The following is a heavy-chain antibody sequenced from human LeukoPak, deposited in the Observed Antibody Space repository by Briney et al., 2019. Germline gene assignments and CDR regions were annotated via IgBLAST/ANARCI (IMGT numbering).Heavy chain of an antibody. CDR3: ATDLEQLVSGVGY. V-gene: IGHV1-24*01. Sequence: ASVKVSCKVSGYTLTELSMHWVRQAPGKGLEWMGGFDPEDGETIYAQKSQGRVTMTEDTSTDPAYMELSSLRSEDTAVYYCATDLEQLVSGVGYWGQGTLVTVSS. CDR2: FDPEDGET. D-gene: IGHD6-6*01. J-gene: IGHJ4*02. CDR1: GYTLTELS.